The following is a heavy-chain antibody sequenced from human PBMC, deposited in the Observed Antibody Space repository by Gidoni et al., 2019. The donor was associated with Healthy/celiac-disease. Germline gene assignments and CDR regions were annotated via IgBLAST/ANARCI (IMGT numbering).Heavy chain of an antibody. J-gene: IGHJ4*02. CDR2: TYYSAKWYS. CDR1: WDSFSRNSVA. V-gene: IGHV6-1*01. Sequence: QVHLQQSGPALVNPSQTLSLPCAISWDSFSRNSVAWNWIRQSPSRGLEWLGRTYYSAKWYSDYPVSVKSRIIINPDTYKNQFFLQLNSVTPEDTAVHYCASGPSLSGSYFESWGQGTLVTVSS. CDR3: ASGPSLSGSYFES. D-gene: IGHD1-26*01.